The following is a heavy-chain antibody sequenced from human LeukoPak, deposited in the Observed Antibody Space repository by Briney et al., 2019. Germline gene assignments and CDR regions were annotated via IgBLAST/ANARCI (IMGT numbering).Heavy chain of an antibody. J-gene: IGHJ4*02. CDR2: ISGSGGST. CDR3: AKGYGGTPIPFDY. Sequence: PGGSLRLPCAASGFTFSSYAMTWVRQAQGKGLEWVSGISGSGGSTYYANSVKGRFTISRDNSKNTLSLQMNSLRAEDTAVYYCAKGYGGTPIPFDYWGQGTLVTVSS. D-gene: IGHD4-23*01. CDR1: GFTFSSYA. V-gene: IGHV3-23*01.